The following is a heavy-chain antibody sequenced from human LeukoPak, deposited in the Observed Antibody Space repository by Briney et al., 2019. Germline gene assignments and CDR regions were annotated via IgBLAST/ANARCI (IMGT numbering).Heavy chain of an antibody. CDR2: ISYDGSNK. J-gene: IGHJ4*02. V-gene: IGHV3-30-3*01. Sequence: PGRSLRLSCAASGFTFSSYAMHWVRQAPGKGLEWVAVISYDGSNKYYADSVKGRFTISRDNSKNTLYLQMNSLRAEDTAVYYCARGDYGGTATYFDYWGQGPLVTVSS. CDR3: ARGDYGGTATYFDY. D-gene: IGHD4-17*01. CDR1: GFTFSSYA.